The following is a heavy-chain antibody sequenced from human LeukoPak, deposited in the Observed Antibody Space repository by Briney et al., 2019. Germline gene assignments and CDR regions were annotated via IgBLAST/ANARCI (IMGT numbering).Heavy chain of an antibody. V-gene: IGHV4-34*01. D-gene: IGHD3-22*01. J-gene: IGHJ5*02. CDR2: ISDSRTT. CDR1: IETFSGYH. CDR3: ARGQGVTVIKVGKNWFDP. Sequence: PSETLSLNCAGYIETFSGYHWNWIRQAPGQGLEWIGEISDSRTTNVKPSLRRRVSLSIDTSKSQFSLDMRSMTAADTGVYYCARGQGVTVIKVGKNWFDPWSQGTQVIVSP.